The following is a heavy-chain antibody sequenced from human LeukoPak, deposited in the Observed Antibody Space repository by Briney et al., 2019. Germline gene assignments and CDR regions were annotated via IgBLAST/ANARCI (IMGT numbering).Heavy chain of an antibody. V-gene: IGHV4-34*01. CDR3: ARDLIMITFGGVIVAHFDY. J-gene: IGHJ4*02. Sequence: SETLSLTCAVYGGSFSGYYWSWIRQPPGKGLEWIGEINHSGSTNYNPSLKSRVTISVDTSKNQFSLKLSSVTAADTAVCYCARDLIMITFGGVIVAHFDYWGQGTLVTVSS. D-gene: IGHD3-16*02. CDR1: GGSFSGYY. CDR2: INHSGST.